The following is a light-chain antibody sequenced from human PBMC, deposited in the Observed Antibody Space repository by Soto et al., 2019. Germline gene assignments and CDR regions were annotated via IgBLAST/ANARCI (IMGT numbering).Light chain of an antibody. J-gene: IGKJ5*01. V-gene: IGKV3-20*01. CDR3: QQYHNSAP. CDR2: GAS. Sequence: EVVLTQSPGTLSLSPGERATLSCRASQSVSSNHLAWYQQKPGQAPRLLIYGASSRATGIPDRFSGSGSGTDFPLTISRLEPEDFAVYYCQQYHNSAPFGQGTRLEIK. CDR1: QSVSSNH.